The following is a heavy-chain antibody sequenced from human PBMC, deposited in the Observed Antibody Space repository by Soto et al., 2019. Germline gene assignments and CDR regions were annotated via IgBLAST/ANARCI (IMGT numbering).Heavy chain of an antibody. J-gene: IGHJ5*02. Sequence: GGSLRLSCAASGFTFSSYAMSWVRQAPGKGLEWVSAISGSGGSTYYADSVKGRFTISRDNSKNTLYLQMNSLRAEDTAVYYCAKNYYDSSGYYYEDARFDPWGQGTLVTVSS. CDR3: AKNYYDSSGYYYEDARFDP. V-gene: IGHV3-23*01. CDR2: ISGSGGST. CDR1: GFTFSSYA. D-gene: IGHD3-22*01.